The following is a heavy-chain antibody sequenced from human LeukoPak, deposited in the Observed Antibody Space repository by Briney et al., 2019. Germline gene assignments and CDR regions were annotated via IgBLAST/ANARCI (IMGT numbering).Heavy chain of an antibody. CDR3: ARRRYDASGYYPSRGRYFDY. J-gene: IGHJ4*02. Sequence: SETLSLTCAVYGGSFSGYYWSWIRQPPEKGLEWIGEINHSGSTNYNPSLKSRVTISVDTSKNQFSLKLSSLTAADTAVYYCARRRYDASGYYPSRGRYFDYWGQGTLATVSS. V-gene: IGHV4-34*01. CDR1: GGSFSGYY. D-gene: IGHD3-22*01. CDR2: INHSGST.